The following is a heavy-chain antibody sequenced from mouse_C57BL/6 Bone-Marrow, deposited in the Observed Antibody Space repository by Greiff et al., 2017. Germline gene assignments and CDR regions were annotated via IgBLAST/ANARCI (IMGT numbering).Heavy chain of an antibody. CDR3: ARSKNWDSWFAY. D-gene: IGHD4-1*01. V-gene: IGHV1-55*01. CDR2: INPGSGGT. CDR1: GYTFTSYW. J-gene: IGHJ3*01. Sequence: QVQLQQSGAELVKPGASVKMSCKASGYTFTSYWITWVKQRPGQGLEWIGVINPGSGGTNYNEKFKGKATLTADKSSSTAYMQLSSLTSEDSAVYFCARSKNWDSWFAYWGQGTLVTVSA.